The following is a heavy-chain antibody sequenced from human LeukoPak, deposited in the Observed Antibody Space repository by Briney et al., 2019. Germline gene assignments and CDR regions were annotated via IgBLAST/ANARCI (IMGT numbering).Heavy chain of an antibody. CDR3: ASGVKGIYYDSSGSLHY. Sequence: SETLSLTCTVSGGSISSSTYYWGWIRQPPGKGLEWIGSIYYSGSTYYNPSLKSRVTISVDTSKNQFPLKLSSVTAADTAVYYCASGVKGIYYDSSGSLHYWGQGTLVTVSS. J-gene: IGHJ4*02. D-gene: IGHD3-22*01. CDR1: GGSISSSTYY. CDR2: IYYSGST. V-gene: IGHV4-39*01.